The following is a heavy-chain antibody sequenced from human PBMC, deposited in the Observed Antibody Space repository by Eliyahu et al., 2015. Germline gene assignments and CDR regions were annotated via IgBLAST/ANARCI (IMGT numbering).Heavy chain of an antibody. D-gene: IGHD3-10*01. CDR1: GYTFXNYY. V-gene: IGHV1-46*01. Sequence: QVQLVQSGAEVKRPGASVKVSCKASGYTFXNYYXHWVRQAPGQGLRWMGMINPSGGSTTYAQKFQGRVTMTRDTSTSTVYMELSSLRSEDTAVYYCARGRRIIMVQGVIRHYYFNYWGQGTLVTVSS. CDR2: INPSGGST. J-gene: IGHJ4*02. CDR3: ARGRRIIMVQGVIRHYYFNY.